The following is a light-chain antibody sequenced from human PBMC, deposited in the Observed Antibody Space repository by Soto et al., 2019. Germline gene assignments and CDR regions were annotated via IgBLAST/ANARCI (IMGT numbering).Light chain of an antibody. CDR1: QSVSSS. CDR2: AAS. V-gene: IGKV3-15*01. CDR3: QQYNNWWT. Sequence: EIVMTQSPVTLSVSPGERATLSCRASQSVSSSLAWYQQKPGQAPRLLIYAASTRATGIPVRFSGSGSGTEFTLTISSLQSEDFAVYYWQQYNNWWTFGQGTKVEIK. J-gene: IGKJ1*01.